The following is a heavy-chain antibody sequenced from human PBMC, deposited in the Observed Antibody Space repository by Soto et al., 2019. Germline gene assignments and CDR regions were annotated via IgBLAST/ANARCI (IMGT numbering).Heavy chain of an antibody. CDR2: IYVDDSET. CDR3: ARGDRGEY. D-gene: IGHD2-21*02. V-gene: IGHV5-51*01. CDR1: GYSFTSFW. J-gene: IGHJ4*02. Sequence: GESLKISCKGSGYSFTSFWIAWVRQMPGKGLEWMGIIYVDDSETRYSPAFQGQVTISADKSISTAYLQWSSLKASATAMYYCARGDRGEYWGQGTLVTVSS.